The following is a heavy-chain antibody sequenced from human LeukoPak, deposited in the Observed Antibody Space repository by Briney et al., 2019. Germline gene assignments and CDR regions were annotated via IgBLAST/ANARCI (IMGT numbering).Heavy chain of an antibody. CDR1: GFTFSSYS. V-gene: IGHV3-21*04. J-gene: IGHJ3*02. D-gene: IGHD3-10*01. CDR2: IISSSSYI. CDR3: VRGGAYDGSGSYREDAFDI. Sequence: PGGSLRLSCAASGFTFSSYSMNWGRQAPGEGLEWVSSIISSSSYIYYADSVKGRFTISRDNAKNSLHLQMNSLRGEDTAVYYCVRGGAYDGSGSYREDAFDIWGQGTMVTVSS.